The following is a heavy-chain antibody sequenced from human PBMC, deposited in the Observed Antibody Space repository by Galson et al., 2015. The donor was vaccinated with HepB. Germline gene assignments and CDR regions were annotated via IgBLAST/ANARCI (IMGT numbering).Heavy chain of an antibody. CDR2: ISFAGDKK. D-gene: IGHD1-26*01. V-gene: IGHV3-30-3*01. CDR1: GFTVSTSS. J-gene: IGHJ4*02. Sequence: SLRLSCAAFGFTVSTSSMHWIRQAPGKGLEWVALISFAGDKKHYTDSVKGRFIISRDNSKNNLYLEMNSLTTDDTAVYYCAREGSAKKLDYWGQGALVSVSS. CDR3: AREGSAKKLDY.